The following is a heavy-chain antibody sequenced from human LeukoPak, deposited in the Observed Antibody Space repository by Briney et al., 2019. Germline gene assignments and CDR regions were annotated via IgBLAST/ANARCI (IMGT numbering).Heavy chain of an antibody. CDR3: AKGRSFDILTGKYYNYYMDV. CDR2: ISGGGGST. V-gene: IGHV3-23*01. J-gene: IGHJ6*03. D-gene: IGHD3-9*01. Sequence: GGSLRLSCGGSGFTFSNYVMTWVRQAPGKGLEWVSGISGGGGSTYYADSAKGRFTISRDNSKNTLYLQMNSLRAEDTAVYYCAKGRSFDILTGKYYNYYMDVWGKGTTVTVSS. CDR1: GFTFSNYV.